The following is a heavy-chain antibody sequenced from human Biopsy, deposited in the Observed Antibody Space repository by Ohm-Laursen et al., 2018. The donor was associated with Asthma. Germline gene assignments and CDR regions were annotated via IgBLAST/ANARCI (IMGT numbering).Heavy chain of an antibody. CDR1: GFSFSDYY. J-gene: IGHJ4*02. CDR3: ARVWQLATLDY. V-gene: IGHV3-11*04. CDR2: ITSGSSTI. D-gene: IGHD6-13*01. Sequence: GSLRLSCSASGFSFSDYYMTWMRQAPGKGLEWLSYITSGSSTIYYADSVKGRFTVSRDNAKNSLYLQMNSLRAEDTAVYYCARVWQLATLDYWGQGTLVTVSS.